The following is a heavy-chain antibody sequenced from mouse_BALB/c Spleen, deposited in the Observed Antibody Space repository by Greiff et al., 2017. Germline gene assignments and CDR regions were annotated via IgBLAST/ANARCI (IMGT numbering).Heavy chain of an antibody. Sequence: VQLQQSGPSLVQPSQSLSITCTVSGFSLTSYGVHWVRQSPGKGLEWLGVIWRGGSTDYNAAFMSRLSITKDNSKSQVFFKMNSLQADDTAIYYCAKKGPYYYGSSYYAMDYWGQGTSVTVSS. CDR1: GFSLTSYG. V-gene: IGHV2-5-1*01. CDR3: AKKGPYYYGSSYYAMDY. CDR2: IWRGGST. D-gene: IGHD1-1*01. J-gene: IGHJ4*01.